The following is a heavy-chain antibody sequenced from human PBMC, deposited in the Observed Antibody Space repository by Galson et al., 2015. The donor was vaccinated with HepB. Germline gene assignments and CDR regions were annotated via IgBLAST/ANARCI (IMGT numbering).Heavy chain of an antibody. Sequence: QSGAEVKKPGESLKISCKASGGTFSSYAISWVRQAPGQGLEWMGGIIPIFGSANYAQKFQGRVTITADKSTSTAYMELSSLRSEDTAVYYCAREDSSHTGDWGQGTLVTVSS. CDR2: IIPIFGSA. CDR1: GGTFSSYA. CDR3: AREDSSHTGD. D-gene: IGHD1-26*01. J-gene: IGHJ4*02. V-gene: IGHV1-69*06.